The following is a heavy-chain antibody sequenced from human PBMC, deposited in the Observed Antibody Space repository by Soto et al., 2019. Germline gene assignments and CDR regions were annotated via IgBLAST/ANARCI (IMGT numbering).Heavy chain of an antibody. CDR1: GGSISSYY. J-gene: IGHJ4*02. V-gene: IGHV4-59*01. CDR2: VYFSGST. CDR3: TRDLDIGNRGYGQSNV. Sequence: SETLSLTCTISGGSISSYYWSWIRQTPGKGLEWLGYVYFSGSTNYNPSLKSRVLISIDTSRNQFSMKLNSVTAADAAVYYCTRDLDIGNRGYGQSNVWGQGNMVTVSS. D-gene: IGHD5-12*01.